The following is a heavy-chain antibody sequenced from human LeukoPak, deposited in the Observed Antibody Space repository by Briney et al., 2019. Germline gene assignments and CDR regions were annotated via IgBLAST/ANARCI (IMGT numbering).Heavy chain of an antibody. Sequence: GASVKVSCKASGYTFTGYYMHWVRQAPGQGLEWMVWINPNSGGTNYAQKFQGRVTMTRDTSISTAYMELSSLRSDDAAVYYCARTGIDIVVVPAAVNWFDPWGQGTLVTVSS. CDR1: GYTFTGYY. CDR2: INPNSGGT. CDR3: ARTGIDIVVVPAAVNWFDP. D-gene: IGHD2-2*01. V-gene: IGHV1-2*02. J-gene: IGHJ5*02.